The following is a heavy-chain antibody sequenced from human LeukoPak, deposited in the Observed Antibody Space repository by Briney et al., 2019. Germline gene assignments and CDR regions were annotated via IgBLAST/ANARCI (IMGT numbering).Heavy chain of an antibody. CDR3: AGRGYSDCGIAY. Sequence: SETLSLTCAVYGGSFSDYYWSWIRQPPGKGLEWIGEINHSGSTNYNPSLKSRVTISVDTSKNQFSLKLSSVTAADTAVYYCAGRGYSDCGIAYWGQGPLVTVSS. CDR1: GGSFSDYY. J-gene: IGHJ4*02. D-gene: IGHD5-12*01. CDR2: INHSGST. V-gene: IGHV4-34*01.